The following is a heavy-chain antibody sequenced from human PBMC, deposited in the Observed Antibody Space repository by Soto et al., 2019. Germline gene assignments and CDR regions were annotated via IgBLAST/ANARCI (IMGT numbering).Heavy chain of an antibody. CDR1: GYTFTSYG. V-gene: IGHV1-18*01. CDR3: ARDSAMNVLYYYDFWSGYYPAPLVDY. D-gene: IGHD3-3*01. J-gene: IGHJ4*02. Sequence: ASVKVSCKASGYTFTSYGISWVRQAPGQGLEWMGWISAYNGNTNYAQKLQGRVTMTTDTSTSTAYMELRSLRSDDTAVYYCARDSAMNVLYYYDFWSGYYPAPLVDYWGQRTLVTVSS. CDR2: ISAYNGNT.